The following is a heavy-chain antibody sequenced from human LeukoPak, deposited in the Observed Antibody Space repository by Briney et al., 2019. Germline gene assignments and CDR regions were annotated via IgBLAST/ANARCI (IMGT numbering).Heavy chain of an antibody. Sequence: ASVKVSCKASGFTFTGYYIHWVRQAPGQGLEWMGYINPHSGVRNPPQKFQGRVTMTTDTAISAAYMELSSLISDDTAMYYCVREGNELLSKNFDYWGQGTLVTVSS. J-gene: IGHJ4*02. CDR2: INPHSGVR. V-gene: IGHV1-2*02. CDR3: VREGNELLSKNFDY. D-gene: IGHD2-21*02. CDR1: GFTFTGYY.